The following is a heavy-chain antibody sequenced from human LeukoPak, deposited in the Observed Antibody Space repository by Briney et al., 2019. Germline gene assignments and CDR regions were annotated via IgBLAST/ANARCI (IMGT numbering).Heavy chain of an antibody. CDR2: IKQDGSEK. D-gene: IGHD1-26*01. Sequence: GGSLRLSCAASGFAFSSYAMSWVRQAPGKGLEWVANIKQDGSEKYYVDSVKGRFTISRDNAKNSLYLQMNSLRAEDTAVYYCVRDKWELPLDYFDYWGQGTLVTVSS. CDR1: GFAFSSYA. V-gene: IGHV3-7*01. J-gene: IGHJ4*02. CDR3: VRDKWELPLDYFDY.